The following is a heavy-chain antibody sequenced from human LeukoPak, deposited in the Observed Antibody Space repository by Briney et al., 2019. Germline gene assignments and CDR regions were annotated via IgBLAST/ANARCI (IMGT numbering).Heavy chain of an antibody. D-gene: IGHD3-16*01. J-gene: IGHJ3*02. V-gene: IGHV4-39*01. CDR1: GGSISSTSYY. CDR2: INYSGKT. CDR3: ARHAGVWGTPEDAFDI. Sequence: SETLSLTCTVSGGSISSTSYYWGWIRQPPGKGLEWIGSINYSGKTYDNPSLKSRVTISVERSRNQFSLKLTSVTAADTAVYYCARHAGVWGTPEDAFDIWGQGTMVTVSS.